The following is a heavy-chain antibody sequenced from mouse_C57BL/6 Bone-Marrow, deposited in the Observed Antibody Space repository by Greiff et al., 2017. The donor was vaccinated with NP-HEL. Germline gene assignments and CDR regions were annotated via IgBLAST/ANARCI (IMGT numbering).Heavy chain of an antibody. Sequence: EVKVEESGGGLVQPGGSMKLSCAASGFTFSDAWMDWVRQSPEKGLEWVAEIRNKANNHATYYAESVKGRFTISRDDSKSSVYLQMNSLRAEDTGIYYCTRLNGNYHYFDYWGQGTTLTVSS. CDR1: GFTFSDAW. V-gene: IGHV6-6*01. CDR2: IRNKANNHAT. CDR3: TRLNGNYHYFDY. D-gene: IGHD2-1*01. J-gene: IGHJ2*01.